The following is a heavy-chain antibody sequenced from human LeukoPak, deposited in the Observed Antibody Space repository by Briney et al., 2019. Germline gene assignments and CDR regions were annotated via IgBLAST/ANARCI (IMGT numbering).Heavy chain of an antibody. CDR3: ARALYYDISTGYYATSAFDF. J-gene: IGHJ4*02. V-gene: IGHV3-23*01. Sequence: GGSLRLSCVTSGFTFSGHAMSWVRQTPGKGLEWDSAISDSGGSTFYADSVKGRFTISRDNSKNTLFLDMNSLRAEDTAMYYCARALYYDISTGYYATSAFDFWGQGTLVTVSS. CDR1: GFTFSGHA. D-gene: IGHD3-9*01. CDR2: ISDSGGST.